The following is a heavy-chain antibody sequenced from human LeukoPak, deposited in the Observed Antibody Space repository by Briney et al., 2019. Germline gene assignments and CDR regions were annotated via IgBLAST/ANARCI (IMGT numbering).Heavy chain of an antibody. V-gene: IGHV3-48*03. CDR2: MSSSGSTI. J-gene: IGHJ4*02. Sequence: GGSLRLSCAASGFTFSSYEMNWVRQAPGKGLEWVSYMSSSGSTIYYADSVKGRFTISRDNAKNSLYLQMNSLRAEDTAVYYCARGYDILTGYSYYFDYWGQGTLVTVSS. CDR1: GFTFSSYE. CDR3: ARGYDILTGYSYYFDY. D-gene: IGHD3-9*01.